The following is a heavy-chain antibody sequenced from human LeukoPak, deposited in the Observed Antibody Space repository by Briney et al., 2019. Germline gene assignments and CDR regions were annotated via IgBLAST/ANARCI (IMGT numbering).Heavy chain of an antibody. Sequence: PGGSLRLSCAASGFTFNTYWMHWARQAPGKGLVWVSRINSDGSNTIYTDSVKGRFTISRDNAKNTLYLQMNSLRPEDTAVYYCASGVSIWLGNAFDFWGQGTMVTVSS. CDR1: GFTFNTYW. CDR2: INSDGSNT. D-gene: IGHD3-10*01. V-gene: IGHV3-74*01. J-gene: IGHJ3*01. CDR3: ASGVSIWLGNAFDF.